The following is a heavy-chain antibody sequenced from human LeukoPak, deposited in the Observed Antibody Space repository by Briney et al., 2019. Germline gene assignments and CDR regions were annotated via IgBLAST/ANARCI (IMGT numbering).Heavy chain of an antibody. Sequence: ASVKVSCKASGGTFSSYTISWVRQAPGQGLEWMGRIIPILGIANYVQKFQGRVTITADKSTSTAYMELSSLRSEDTAVYYCARSIAVAGSLYWGQGTLVTVSS. CDR3: ARSIAVAGSLY. CDR1: GGTFSSYT. D-gene: IGHD6-19*01. V-gene: IGHV1-69*02. CDR2: IIPILGIA. J-gene: IGHJ4*02.